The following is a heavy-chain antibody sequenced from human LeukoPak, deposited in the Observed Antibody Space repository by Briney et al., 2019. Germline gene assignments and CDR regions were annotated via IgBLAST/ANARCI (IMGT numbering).Heavy chain of an antibody. CDR3: ATYSTRNAREFQS. J-gene: IGHJ1*01. V-gene: IGHV3-7*01. Sequence: GGSLRLSCAASGFTFSSYSMNWVRQAPGKGLEWVANIKTDASEKYYADSVKGRFTISRDNAKNSLYLQMNSLRAEDTAVYYCATYSTRNAREFQSWGQGTLVTVSS. CDR1: GFTFSSYS. CDR2: IKTDASEK. D-gene: IGHD4-11*01.